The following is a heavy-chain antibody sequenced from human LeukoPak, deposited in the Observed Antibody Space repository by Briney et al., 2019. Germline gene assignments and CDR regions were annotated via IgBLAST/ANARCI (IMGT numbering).Heavy chain of an antibody. V-gene: IGHV3-23*01. CDR2: ISGSGGST. D-gene: IGHD3-10*01. CDR1: GFTFGTYA. Sequence: GGSLRLSCAASGFTFGTYAMTWVRQAPGKALEWVTVISGSGGSTYYAASVKGRLTISRDNSKNTLYLQMNSLRAEDTAVYYCAKADYGSGTYKFDYWGQGTLVTVSS. J-gene: IGHJ4*02. CDR3: AKADYGSGTYKFDY.